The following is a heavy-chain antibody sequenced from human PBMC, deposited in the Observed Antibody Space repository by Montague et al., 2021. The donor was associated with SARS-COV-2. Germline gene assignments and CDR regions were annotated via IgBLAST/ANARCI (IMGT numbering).Heavy chain of an antibody. CDR1: GGSISSSSYY. CDR3: AGSPPGIAAAGTVAAFDI. CDR2: IYYSGST. Sequence: SETLSLTCTVSGGSISSSSYYWGWIRQPPGKLLEWIGSIYYSGSTYYNPSLKSRATISVDTSKNQFSLKLSSVTAADTAVYYCAGSPPGIAAAGTVAAFDIWGQGTMVTVSS. V-gene: IGHV4-39*01. D-gene: IGHD6-13*01. J-gene: IGHJ3*02.